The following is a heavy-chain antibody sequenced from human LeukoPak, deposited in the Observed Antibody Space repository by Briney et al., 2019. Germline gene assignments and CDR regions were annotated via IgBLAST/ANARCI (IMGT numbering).Heavy chain of an antibody. D-gene: IGHD6-19*01. CDR1: GFTFSSYA. J-gene: IGHJ4*02. Sequence: GGSLRLSCAASGFTFSSYAMSWVRQAPGKGLEWASAISGSGGSTYYADSVKGRFTISRDNSKNTLYLQMNSLRAEDTAVYYCAKQSLYGSVFDYWGQGTLVTVSS. V-gene: IGHV3-23*01. CDR2: ISGSGGST. CDR3: AKQSLYGSVFDY.